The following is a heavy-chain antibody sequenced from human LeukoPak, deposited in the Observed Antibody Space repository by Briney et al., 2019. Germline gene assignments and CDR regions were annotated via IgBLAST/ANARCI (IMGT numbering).Heavy chain of an antibody. J-gene: IGHJ4*02. CDR3: TSQLQLLTFFDY. V-gene: IGHV3-49*04. Sequence: GGSLRLSCTASGFSFGDYSMNWVRQAPGKGLEWVGFIRSEAYGGTTQYTASVKGRFTISRDESTSIAYLQMNSLKTEDTAVYYCTSQLQLLTFFDYWGQGTLVTVSS. D-gene: IGHD6-13*01. CDR1: GFSFGDYS. CDR2: IRSEAYGGTT.